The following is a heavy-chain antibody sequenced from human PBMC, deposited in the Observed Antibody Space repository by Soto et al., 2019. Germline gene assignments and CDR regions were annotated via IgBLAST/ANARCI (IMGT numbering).Heavy chain of an antibody. CDR3: ARPFDSGLLDALHI. D-gene: IGHD3-10*01. J-gene: IGHJ3*02. V-gene: IGHV5-51*01. CDR1: GYSFTHYW. Sequence: PGESLKISCKASGYSFTHYWIAWVRQMPGKGLDWMGIVYPGDSDTRYSPSFQGQVTISADKSISTAYLQWSSLKASDTAMYYCARPFDSGLLDALHIWGQGTMVTVSS. CDR2: VYPGDSDT.